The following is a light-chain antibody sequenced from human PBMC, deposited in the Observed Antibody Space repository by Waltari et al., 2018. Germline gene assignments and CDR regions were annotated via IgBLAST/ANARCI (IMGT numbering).Light chain of an antibody. CDR3: QQSNGFPLT. CDR1: HGISSA. J-gene: IGKJ4*01. V-gene: IGKV1-13*02. Sequence: AIQLTQSPSSLSASVGDRVTISCRASHGISSALVWYQQKTGKPPRLRIYDAYGLESGVPSRFSGSGSGTEFTLTISSLQPEDFATYYCQQSNGFPLTFCGGTKVEIK. CDR2: DAY.